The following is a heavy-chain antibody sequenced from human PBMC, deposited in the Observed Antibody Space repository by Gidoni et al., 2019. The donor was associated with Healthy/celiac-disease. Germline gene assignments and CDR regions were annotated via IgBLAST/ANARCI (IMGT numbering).Heavy chain of an antibody. D-gene: IGHD6-19*01. V-gene: IGHV3-53*01. Sequence: VSVIYSGGSTYYADSVKGRFTISRDNSKNTLYLQINSLRAEGTAVYYCARVQQWLVRSPNFPFGLRGGGRIDIWGQGTMVTVSS. J-gene: IGHJ3*02. CDR3: ARVQQWLVRSPNFPFGLRGGGRIDI. CDR2: IYSGGST.